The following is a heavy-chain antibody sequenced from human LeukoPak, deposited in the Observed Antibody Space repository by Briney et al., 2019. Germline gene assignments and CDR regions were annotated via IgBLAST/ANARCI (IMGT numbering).Heavy chain of an antibody. CDR1: GGTFSSYA. J-gene: IGHJ5*02. CDR3: AGVGLRGIDP. V-gene: IGHV1-69*04. D-gene: IGHD5-12*01. CDR2: IIPILGIA. Sequence: SVKVSCKASGGTFSSYAISWVRQAPGQGLEWMGRIIPILGIANYAQKFQGRVTITADESTSTVYMELSSLRSEDTAVYYCAGVGLRGIDPWGQGTLVTVSS.